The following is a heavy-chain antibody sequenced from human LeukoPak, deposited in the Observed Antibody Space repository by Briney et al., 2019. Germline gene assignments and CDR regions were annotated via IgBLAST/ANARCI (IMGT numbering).Heavy chain of an antibody. D-gene: IGHD3-10*01. CDR3: ARAVGGDGSGSL. CDR2: IYYRVTS. V-gene: IGHV4-59*01. J-gene: IGHJ4*02. Sequence: AETLSLTCTVSGDSINTYYWSWIRQPPGKGLEWIGYIYYRVTSDYNPSLKSRVTMSVDMSTSQISLKLSSVTAADTAVYYCARAVGGDGSGSLWGPGTLVTVSS. CDR1: GDSINTYY.